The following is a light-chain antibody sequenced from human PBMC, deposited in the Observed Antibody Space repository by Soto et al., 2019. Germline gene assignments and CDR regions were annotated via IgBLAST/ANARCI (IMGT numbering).Light chain of an antibody. V-gene: IGLV1-51*01. J-gene: IGLJ3*02. CDR1: SSNIGTNY. CDR2: DNS. CDR3: GTWDSDLGAEV. Sequence: QSVLTQPPSVSAAPGQKVTISCSGSSSNIGTNYVSWYQQLPGRAPKLVIFDNSKRPSGIPGRFSGSKSGSSATLGVTGLQTGDEADYYCGTWDSDLGAEVFGGGTKLTVL.